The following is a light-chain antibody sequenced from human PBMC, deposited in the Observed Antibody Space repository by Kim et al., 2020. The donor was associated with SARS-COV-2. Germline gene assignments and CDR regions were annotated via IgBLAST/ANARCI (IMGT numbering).Light chain of an antibody. V-gene: IGLV2-23*02. J-gene: IGLJ3*02. Sequence: GQSITISCTGASSGVGSYDFVSWYQQHPGKAPKILIYEVTKRPSGVSHRFSGSKSGNTASLTISGLQTEDEADYYCCSFAGSITWVFGGGTKVTVL. CDR2: EVT. CDR3: CSFAGSITWV. CDR1: SSGVGSYDF.